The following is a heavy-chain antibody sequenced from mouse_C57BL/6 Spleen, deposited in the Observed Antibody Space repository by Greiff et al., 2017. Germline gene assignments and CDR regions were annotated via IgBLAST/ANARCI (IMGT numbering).Heavy chain of an antibody. V-gene: IGHV1-5*01. Sequence: VQLQQSGTVLARPGASVKMSCKTSGYTFNSYWMHWVKQRPGQGLEWIGAIYPGNSDTSYKQKFKGKAKLAAVTSSSTAYMELSSLTNEYSAVYDCTGEYDDAMDYWGQGTSVTVSS. CDR2: IYPGNSDT. J-gene: IGHJ4*01. CDR3: TGEYDDAMDY. CDR1: GYTFNSYW. D-gene: IGHD2-14*01.